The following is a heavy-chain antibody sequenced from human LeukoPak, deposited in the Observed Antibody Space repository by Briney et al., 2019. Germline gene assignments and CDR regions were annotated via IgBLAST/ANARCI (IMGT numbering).Heavy chain of an antibody. Sequence: GRSLRLSCAASGFTFSTYWMSWVRQAPGKGLEWVANIKEDGSAKYYVDSVKGRFTISRDNAKNSLYLQMNSLRAEDTAVYYCARDSSGYYSWGQGTLVTVSS. CDR1: GFTFSTYW. CDR3: ARDSSGYYS. V-gene: IGHV3-7*01. CDR2: IKEDGSAK. J-gene: IGHJ5*02. D-gene: IGHD3-22*01.